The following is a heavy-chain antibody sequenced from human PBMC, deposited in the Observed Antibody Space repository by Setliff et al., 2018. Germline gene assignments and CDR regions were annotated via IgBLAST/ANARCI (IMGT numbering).Heavy chain of an antibody. CDR2: ILTTGST. V-gene: IGHV4-4*08. J-gene: IGHJ4*02. CDR1: GASISDSY. Sequence: TLSLTCGVSGASISDSYWSWLRQPPGKGLEWIGHILTTGSTNYNPSLKSRIAISADTSRDRFSLRLTSVTAADTAIYYCARFCGTSNCQRAPLFDYWGQGTLVTVSS. CDR3: ARFCGTSNCQRAPLFDY. D-gene: IGHD1-1*01.